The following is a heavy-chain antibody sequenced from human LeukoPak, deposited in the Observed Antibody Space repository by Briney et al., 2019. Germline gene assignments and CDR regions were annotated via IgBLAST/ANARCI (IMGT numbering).Heavy chain of an antibody. Sequence: GGSLRLSCAASGFTFSSHWMTWVRLAPGKGLEWVANIKQGGSQKYYVDSVKGRFTISRDDAKSTLFLQMNNLRAEDSALYYCARGPDFGDYVDFLDSWGQGTLVTVSS. V-gene: IGHV3-7*01. J-gene: IGHJ4*02. CDR3: ARGPDFGDYVDFLDS. D-gene: IGHD4-17*01. CDR2: IKQGGSQK. CDR1: GFTFSSHW.